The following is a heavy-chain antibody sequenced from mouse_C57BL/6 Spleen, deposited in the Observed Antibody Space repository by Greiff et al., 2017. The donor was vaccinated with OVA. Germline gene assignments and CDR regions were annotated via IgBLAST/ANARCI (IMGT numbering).Heavy chain of an antibody. CDR3: ARVHYGEGDWYFDV. CDR1: GYSITSGYY. Sequence: VQLQQSGPGLVKPSQSLSLTCSVTGYSITSGYYWNWIRQFPGNKLEWMGYISYDGSNNYNPSLKNRISITRDTSKNQFFLKLNSVTTEDTATYYCARVHYGEGDWYFDVWGTGTTVTVSS. J-gene: IGHJ1*03. CDR2: ISYDGSN. D-gene: IGHD1-2*01. V-gene: IGHV3-6*01.